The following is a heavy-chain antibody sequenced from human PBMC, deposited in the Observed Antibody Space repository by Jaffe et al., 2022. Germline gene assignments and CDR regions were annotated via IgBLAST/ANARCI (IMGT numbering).Heavy chain of an antibody. V-gene: IGHV3-9*01. J-gene: IGHJ5*02. CDR3: AKGVDSSTNTWFDP. Sequence: EVQLVESGGGLVQPGRSLRLSCAASGFTFDDYAMHWVRQAPGKGLEWVSGISWNSGSIGYADSVKGRFTISRDNAKNSLYLQMNSLRAEDTALYYCAKGVDSSTNTWFDPWGQGTLVTVSS. CDR2: ISWNSGSI. D-gene: IGHD6-13*01. CDR1: GFTFDDYA.